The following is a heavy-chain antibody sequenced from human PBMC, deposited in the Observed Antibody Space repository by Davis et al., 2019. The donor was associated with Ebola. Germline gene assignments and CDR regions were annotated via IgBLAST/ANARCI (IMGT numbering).Heavy chain of an antibody. CDR1: GYTFTSYG. J-gene: IGHJ6*02. Sequence: AASVKVSCKASGYTFTSYGISWVRQAPGQGLEWMGWISAYNGNTNYAQKFQGWVTMTRDTSISTAYMELSSLRSEDTAMYYCASSQIVVVPAAIPVAGGMDVWGQGTTVTVSS. CDR2: ISAYNGNT. D-gene: IGHD2-2*01. CDR3: ASSQIVVVPAAIPVAGGMDV. V-gene: IGHV1-18*01.